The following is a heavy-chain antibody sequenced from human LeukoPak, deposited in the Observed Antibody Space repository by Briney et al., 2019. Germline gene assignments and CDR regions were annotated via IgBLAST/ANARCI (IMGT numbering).Heavy chain of an antibody. V-gene: IGHV3-64D*09. CDR2: ISSNGGIT. D-gene: IGHD3-10*01. Sequence: GGSLRLSCSASGFTFISYAMHWVRQAPGKGLEHVSTISSNGGITNYADSVKGRFTISRDNSRNMVYLQMSSLRAEDTAVYYCVKDDLYYYASGSYPSWDQGTLVTVSS. CDR1: GFTFISYA. J-gene: IGHJ4*02. CDR3: VKDDLYYYASGSYPS.